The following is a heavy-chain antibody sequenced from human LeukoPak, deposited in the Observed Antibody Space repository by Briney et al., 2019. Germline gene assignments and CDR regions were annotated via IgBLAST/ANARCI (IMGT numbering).Heavy chain of an antibody. CDR2: IYYSGST. V-gene: IGHV4-30-4*01. D-gene: IGHD3-3*01. Sequence: PSETLSLTCTVSGGSISSGGYYWSWIRQPPGKGLEWIGYIYYSGSTYYNPSLKSRVTISVDTSKNQFSLKLSSVTAADTAVYYCASGYYDFWSGYSYYFDYWGQGTLVTVSS. J-gene: IGHJ4*02. CDR3: ASGYYDFWSGYSYYFDY. CDR1: GGSISSGGYY.